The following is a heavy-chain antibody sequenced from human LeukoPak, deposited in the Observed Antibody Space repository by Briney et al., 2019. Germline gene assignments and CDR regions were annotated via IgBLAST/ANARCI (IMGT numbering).Heavy chain of an antibody. D-gene: IGHD2-8*01. CDR3: ATESNGRHYDY. CDR1: GLTFSTSG. J-gene: IGHJ4*02. CDR2: IGPTGSDR. Sequence: GGSLRLSCTASGLTFSTSGFNWVRQAPGKGLEWVASIGPTGSDRYHAGSIKGRFTISRDNANNFLYLQMNSLRAEDTAVYYCATESNGRHYDYWGQGTLLTVSS. V-gene: IGHV3-21*06.